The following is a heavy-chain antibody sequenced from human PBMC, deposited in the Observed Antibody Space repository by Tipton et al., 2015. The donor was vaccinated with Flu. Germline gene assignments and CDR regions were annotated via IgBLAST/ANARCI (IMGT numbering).Heavy chain of an antibody. Sequence: SLRLSCAASGFTFSSYSMNWVRQAPGKGLEWVSSISSSSSYIYYADSVKGRFTISRDNAKNSLYLQMNSLRAEDTAVYYCARDVPSGGNPNGMDVWGQGPPVTVSS. CDR1: GFTFSSYS. D-gene: IGHD4-23*01. CDR3: ARDVPSGGNPNGMDV. CDR2: ISSSSSYI. J-gene: IGHJ6*02. V-gene: IGHV3-21*01.